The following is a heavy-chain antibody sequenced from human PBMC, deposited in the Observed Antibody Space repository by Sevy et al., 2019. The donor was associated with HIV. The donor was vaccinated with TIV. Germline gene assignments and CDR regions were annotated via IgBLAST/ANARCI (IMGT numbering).Heavy chain of an antibody. Sequence: GGSLRLSCAASGFTVSSNYMSWVRQAPGKGLEWVSVIYSGGSTYYADSVKGRFTISRDNSKNTLYLQMNSPRAEDTAVYYCARLNGWTYFDYWGQGTLVTVSS. CDR1: GFTVSSNY. J-gene: IGHJ4*02. CDR3: ARLNGWTYFDY. D-gene: IGHD6-19*01. V-gene: IGHV3-53*01. CDR2: IYSGGST.